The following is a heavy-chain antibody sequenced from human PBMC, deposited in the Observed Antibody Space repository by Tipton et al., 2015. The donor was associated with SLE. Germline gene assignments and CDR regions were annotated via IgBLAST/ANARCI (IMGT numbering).Heavy chain of an antibody. CDR2: INTDGRST. V-gene: IGHV3-74*01. CDR1: GFNFSTYW. CDR3: ARDSDYDFWRGHLDAFDM. D-gene: IGHD3-3*01. Sequence: LRLSCAASGFNFSTYWMHWVRQAPGKGLVWVSRINTDGRSTSYADSVRGRFTISRDSLKNTVYLQMNSLRAEDTAMYFCARDSDYDFWRGHLDAFDMWGQGTMVTVSS. J-gene: IGHJ3*02.